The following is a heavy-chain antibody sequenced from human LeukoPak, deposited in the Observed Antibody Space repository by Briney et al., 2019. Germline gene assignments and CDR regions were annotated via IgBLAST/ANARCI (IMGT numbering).Heavy chain of an antibody. Sequence: GRSLRLSCAASGFTFDDYAMHWVRQAPGKGLEWVSGISWNSGSIGYADSVKGRFTISRDNAKNSLYLQMNSLRAEDTALYYYAKADSSGWYSQGDYWGQGTLVTVSS. D-gene: IGHD6-19*01. V-gene: IGHV3-9*01. CDR1: GFTFDDYA. CDR2: ISWNSGSI. CDR3: AKADSSGWYSQGDY. J-gene: IGHJ4*02.